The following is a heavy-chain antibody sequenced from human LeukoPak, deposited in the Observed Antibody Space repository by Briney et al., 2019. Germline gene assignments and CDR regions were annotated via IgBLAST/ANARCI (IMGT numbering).Heavy chain of an antibody. D-gene: IGHD3-10*01. CDR2: IYYSGST. V-gene: IGHV4-59*01. CDR1: GGSITGSY. CDR3: ATAAPISGRHNYFDS. J-gene: IGHJ4*02. Sequence: PSETLSLTCTVSGGSITGSYWSWLRQPPGKGLEYIGYIYYSGSTNYNPSLKSRVTISVDASKNQFSLKVTSVTAADTAVYYCATAAPISGRHNYFDSWGQGTLVTVSS.